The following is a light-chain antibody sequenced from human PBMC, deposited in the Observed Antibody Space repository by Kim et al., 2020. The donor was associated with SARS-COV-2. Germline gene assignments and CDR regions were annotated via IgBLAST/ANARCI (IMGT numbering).Light chain of an antibody. CDR3: QQYGSSPLT. V-gene: IGKV3-20*01. CDR2: GAS. J-gene: IGKJ4*01. CDR1: QSVSSSY. Sequence: EIVLTQSPGTLSLSPGERVTLSCRASQSVSSSYLAWYQQKPGQAPSLLIYGASSRATGIPDRFSGSGSGTDFTLTISRLEPEGFAVYYCQQYGSSPLTFGGGTKLEI.